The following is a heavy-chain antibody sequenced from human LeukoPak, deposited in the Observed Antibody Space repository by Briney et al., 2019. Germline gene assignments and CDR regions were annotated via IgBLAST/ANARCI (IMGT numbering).Heavy chain of an antibody. D-gene: IGHD3-10*01. CDR1: GFTFSSYA. V-gene: IGHV3-30-3*01. J-gene: IGHJ4*02. Sequence: GGSLRLSCAASGFTFSSYAMHWVRQAPGKGLEWVAVISYDGSNKYYADSVKGRFTISRDNSKNTLYLQINSLRAEDTAVYYCARGEGLWFGELFPFDYWGQGTLVTVSS. CDR2: ISYDGSNK. CDR3: ARGEGLWFGELFPFDY.